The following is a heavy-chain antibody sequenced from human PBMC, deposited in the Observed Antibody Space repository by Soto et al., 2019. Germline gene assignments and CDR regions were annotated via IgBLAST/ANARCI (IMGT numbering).Heavy chain of an antibody. CDR3: ARAMANFDY. CDR1: GFTFSSYA. CDR2: ISGSGGST. V-gene: IGHV3-23*01. Sequence: PVGSLRLSCAASGFTFSSYAMSWVRQAPGKGLEWVSAISGSGGSTYYADSVKGRFTISRDSSKNTLYLQMHSLRAEDTAVYYCARAMANFDYWGQGTLVTVSS. J-gene: IGHJ4*02.